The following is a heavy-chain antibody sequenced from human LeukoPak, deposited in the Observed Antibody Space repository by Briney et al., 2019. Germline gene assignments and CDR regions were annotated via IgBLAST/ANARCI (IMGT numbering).Heavy chain of an antibody. D-gene: IGHD3-16*01. Sequence: GGSLRLSCAASGFSFTDAWMSWVRQAPGKGLEWVGRIKSNTDGGPTDYAAPVKGRFTISRDDSKNTLYLQMNSLKTEDTAVYYCTTDLGLWEFPQSYWGQGTLVTVSS. J-gene: IGHJ4*02. CDR3: TTDLGLWEFPQSY. V-gene: IGHV3-15*01. CDR2: IKSNTDGGPT. CDR1: GFSFTDAW.